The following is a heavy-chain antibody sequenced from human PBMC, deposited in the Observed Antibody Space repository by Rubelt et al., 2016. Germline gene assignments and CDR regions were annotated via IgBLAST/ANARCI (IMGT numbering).Heavy chain of an antibody. V-gene: IGHV1-18*01. CDR1: GYTFTSYG. Sequence: QVQLVQSGAEVKKPGASVKVSCKASGYTFTSYGISWVRQAPGQGLEWMGWISAYNGNTNYAQKLQGRVTMTKEHSTSTAYMELRSLRSDDTAVYYCARDRIRIAARQGWYFDLWGRGTLVTVSS. J-gene: IGHJ2*01. D-gene: IGHD6-6*01. CDR3: ARDRIRIAARQGWYFDL. CDR2: ISAYNGNT.